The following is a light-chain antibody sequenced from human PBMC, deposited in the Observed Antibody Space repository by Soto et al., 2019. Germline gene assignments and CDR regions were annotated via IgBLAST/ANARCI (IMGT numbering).Light chain of an antibody. CDR3: QQYNSISLLT. V-gene: IGKV1-5*03. J-gene: IGKJ4*01. CDR2: KAS. CDR1: QSISNW. Sequence: IQMTQSPSTLSASLGDRLTITCRASQSISNWLAWYQQKPGKAPKLLIYKASSLESGVPSRFSGSGSGTEFTLTISSLQPDDFATYYCQQYNSISLLTFGGGTKVDIK.